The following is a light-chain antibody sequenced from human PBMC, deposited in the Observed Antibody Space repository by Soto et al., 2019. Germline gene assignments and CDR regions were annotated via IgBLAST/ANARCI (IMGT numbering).Light chain of an antibody. CDR3: ATWDDRLNGHV. J-gene: IGLJ1*01. Sequence: QSVLTQPPSVSEAPRQRVTISCSGSSSNIGNNAVNWYQQLPGKAPKLLIYYDDLLPSGVSDRFSGSKSGTSASLAISGLQYEDEADYYCATWDDRLNGHVFGTGTKVTVL. CDR1: SSNIGNNA. CDR2: YDD. V-gene: IGLV1-36*01.